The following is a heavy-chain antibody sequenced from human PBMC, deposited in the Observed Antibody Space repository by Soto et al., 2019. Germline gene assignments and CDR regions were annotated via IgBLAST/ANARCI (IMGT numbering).Heavy chain of an antibody. CDR3: TTWIQSSSWFDY. Sequence: EVQLVESGGGLVKTGESLRLSCVASGFTFSNVYMSWVRQAPGKGLEWIGRNQHKNDGGTAEYAAPVKGRFTISRDDSKNTLYLQMNNLNPEDTAVYYCTTWIQSSSWFDYWGQGTLVIVSS. CDR2: NQHKNDGGTA. J-gene: IGHJ4*02. D-gene: IGHD6-19*01. CDR1: GFTFSNVY. V-gene: IGHV3-15*01.